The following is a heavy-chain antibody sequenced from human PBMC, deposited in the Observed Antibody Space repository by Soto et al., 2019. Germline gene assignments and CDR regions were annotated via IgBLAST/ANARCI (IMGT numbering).Heavy chain of an antibody. D-gene: IGHD1-1*01. Sequence: GASVKVSCKASGFTFTSSAVQWVRQARGQRLEWIGWIVVGSGNTNYAQKFQERVTITRDMSTSTAYMELSSLRSEDTAVYYCAADSFPNGTKGRSWFDPWGQGTLVTVSS. CDR1: GFTFTSSA. CDR2: IVVGSGNT. V-gene: IGHV1-58*01. CDR3: AADSFPNGTKGRSWFDP. J-gene: IGHJ5*02.